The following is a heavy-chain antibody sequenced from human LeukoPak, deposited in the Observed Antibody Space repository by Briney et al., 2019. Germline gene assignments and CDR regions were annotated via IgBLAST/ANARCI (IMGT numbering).Heavy chain of an antibody. J-gene: IGHJ5*02. Sequence: PSETLPLTCAVYGGSFSGYYWSWIRQPPGKGLEWIGEINHSGSTNYNPSLKSRVTISVDTSKNQFSPKLSSVTAADTAVYYCARGRGLVVATTNWFDPWGQGTLVTVSS. CDR1: GGSFSGYY. CDR2: INHSGST. D-gene: IGHD2-15*01. V-gene: IGHV4-34*01. CDR3: ARGRGLVVATTNWFDP.